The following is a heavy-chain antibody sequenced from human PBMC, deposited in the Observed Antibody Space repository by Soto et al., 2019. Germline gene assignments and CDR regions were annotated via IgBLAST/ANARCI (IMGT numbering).Heavy chain of an antibody. CDR3: AKDMTPNHSESNAYAAFDK. V-gene: IGHV3-9*01. Sequence: EVQLVEAGGGLVQPGRSLRLSCAGSGFTFDDYAMHWVRQAAGKGLEWVSGISWDSDTIEYADSVQGRFTISRDNAKNSLYLQMNSLRLEDTALYFCAKDMTPNHSESNAYAAFDKWGLGTMITVSS. J-gene: IGHJ3*02. D-gene: IGHD3-16*01. CDR2: ISWDSDTI. CDR1: GFTFDDYA.